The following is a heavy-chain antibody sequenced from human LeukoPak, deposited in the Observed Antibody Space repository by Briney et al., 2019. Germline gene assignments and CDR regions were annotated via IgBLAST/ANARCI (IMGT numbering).Heavy chain of an antibody. V-gene: IGHV1-2*02. CDR3: ASVSYSSWYYFDY. Sequence: ASVKVSCKASGGTFSSYAISWVRQAPGQGLEWMGWINPNSGGTNYAQKFQGRVPMTRDTSISTAYMELSRLRSDDTAVYYCASVSYSSWYYFDYWGQGTLVTVSS. J-gene: IGHJ4*02. D-gene: IGHD2-21*01. CDR2: INPNSGGT. CDR1: GGTFSSYA.